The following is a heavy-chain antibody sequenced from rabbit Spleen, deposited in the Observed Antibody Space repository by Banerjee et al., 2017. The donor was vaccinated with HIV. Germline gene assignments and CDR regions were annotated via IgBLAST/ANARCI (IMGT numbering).Heavy chain of an antibody. V-gene: IGHV1S40*01. CDR2: IYNGDGTT. J-gene: IGHJ4*01. CDR1: GFSFSSNDY. Sequence: QSLEESGGDLVKPGASLTLTCTASGFSFSSNDYMCWVRQAPGKGPEWIACIYNGDGTTYYASWVNGRFTFSRTSSTTVTLQMTSLTAADTATYFCARDLDDVIGWNFGWWGQGTLVTVS. CDR3: ARDLDDVIGWNFGW. D-gene: IGHD4-1*01.